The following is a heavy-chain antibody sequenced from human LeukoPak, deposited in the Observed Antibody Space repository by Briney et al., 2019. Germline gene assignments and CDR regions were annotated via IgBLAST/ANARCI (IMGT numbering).Heavy chain of an antibody. CDR2: ISAYNGNT. V-gene: IGHV1-18*01. D-gene: IGHD3-22*01. Sequence: GASVKVSCKASGYTFTSYGISWVRQAPGQGLEWMGWISAYNGNTNYAQELQGRVTMTTDTSTSTAYMELRSLRSDDTAVYYCARDRVRNRGLYYYDSSGYYVVPDYWGQGTLVTVSS. CDR3: ARDRVRNRGLYYYDSSGYYVVPDY. J-gene: IGHJ4*02. CDR1: GYTFTSYG.